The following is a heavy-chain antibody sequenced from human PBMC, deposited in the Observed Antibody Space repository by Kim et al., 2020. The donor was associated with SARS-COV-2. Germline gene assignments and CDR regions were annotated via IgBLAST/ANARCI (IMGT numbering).Heavy chain of an antibody. Sequence: RYRPTFPGQVTIAADKSISTAYLQWSSLKASDTAMYYCARQGGIAAAGADYWGQGTLVTVSS. D-gene: IGHD6-13*01. J-gene: IGHJ4*02. V-gene: IGHV5-51*01. CDR3: ARQGGIAAAGADY.